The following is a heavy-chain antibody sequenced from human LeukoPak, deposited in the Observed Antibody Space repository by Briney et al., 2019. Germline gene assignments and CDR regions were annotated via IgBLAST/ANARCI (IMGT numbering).Heavy chain of an antibody. CDR2: IYYSGST. V-gene: IGHV4-39*01. D-gene: IGHD3-22*01. J-gene: IGHJ4*02. CDR1: GGSMSSSSYY. CDR3: ARSVYYDSSGYYDELVGYFDY. Sequence: PSETLSLTCTVSGGSMSSSSYYWGWIRQPPGKGLEWIGSIYYSGSTYYNRSLKRRVTISVDTSKNQFSLKLSSVTAADTAVYYCARSVYYDSSGYYDELVGYFDYWGQGTLVTVSS.